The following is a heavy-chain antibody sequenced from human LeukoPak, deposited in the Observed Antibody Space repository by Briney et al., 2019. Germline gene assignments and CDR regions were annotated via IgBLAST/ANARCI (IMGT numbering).Heavy chain of an antibody. J-gene: IGHJ4*02. CDR2: ITSSGGST. V-gene: IGHV3-23*01. CDR1: GFTFSTYA. CDR3: ARDANFALLSY. Sequence: PGGSLRLSYAASGFTFSTYAMSWVRQAPGKGLEWVSVITSSGGSTYYADSVKGRFTISRDNTKNTLYLQMNSLRADDTAVYYCARDANFALLSYWGQGTLVTVSS.